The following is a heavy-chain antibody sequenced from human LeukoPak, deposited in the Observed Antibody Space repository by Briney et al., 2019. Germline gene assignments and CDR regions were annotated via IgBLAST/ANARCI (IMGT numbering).Heavy chain of an antibody. D-gene: IGHD5/OR15-5a*01. CDR3: AIRSTSGSYGMDV. Sequence: ASVKVSCKASGYTFTSYAMHWVRQAPGQRLEWMGWINAGNGNTKYSQKFQGRVTITADKSTSTAYMELSSLRSEDTAVYYCAIRSTSGSYGMDVWGQGTTVTVSS. V-gene: IGHV1-3*01. CDR1: GYTFTSYA. J-gene: IGHJ6*02. CDR2: INAGNGNT.